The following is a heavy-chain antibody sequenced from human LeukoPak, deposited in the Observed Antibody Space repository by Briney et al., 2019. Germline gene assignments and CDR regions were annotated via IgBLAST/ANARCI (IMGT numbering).Heavy chain of an antibody. J-gene: IGHJ4*02. V-gene: IGHV3-48*01. CDR2: ISSSGTTV. D-gene: IGHD6-6*01. CDR1: GFIFRDYG. CDR3: ARGGAVRPDY. Sequence: GGSLRVSCAASGFIFRDYGMNWVRQAPGKGPEWVSYISSSGTTVNYADSVKGRFTISRDNAKNSLYLQMNSLRVEDTAVYYCARGGAVRPDYWGQGTLVTVSS.